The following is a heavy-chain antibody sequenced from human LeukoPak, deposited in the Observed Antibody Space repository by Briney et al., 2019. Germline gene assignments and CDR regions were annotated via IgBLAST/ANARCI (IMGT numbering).Heavy chain of an antibody. D-gene: IGHD3-10*01. CDR3: ARSYGSGSYYYYYYGMDV. CDR1: GVSISSYY. V-gene: IGHV4-59*01. J-gene: IGHJ6*02. CDR2: IYYSGST. Sequence: PSETLSLTCTVSGVSISSYYWSWIRQPPGKGLEWIGYIYYSGSTNYNPSLKSRVTISVDTSKNQFSLKLSSVTAADTALYYCARSYGSGSYYYYYYGMDVWGQGTTVTVSS.